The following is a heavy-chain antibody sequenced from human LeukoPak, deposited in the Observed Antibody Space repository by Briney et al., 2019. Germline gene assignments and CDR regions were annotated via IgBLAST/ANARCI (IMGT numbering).Heavy chain of an antibody. J-gene: IGHJ4*02. V-gene: IGHV3-21*01. CDR2: ISSSSNYI. CDR3: ARDEGYYFDS. CDR1: GFTFSSYD. Sequence: PGGSLRLSCAVSGFTFSSYDMNWVRQAPGKGLEWVSSISSSSNYIHYADSVKGRFTISRDNARNSLFLQMNSLRAEDTAIYYCARDEGYYFDSWGQGTQVTVSS.